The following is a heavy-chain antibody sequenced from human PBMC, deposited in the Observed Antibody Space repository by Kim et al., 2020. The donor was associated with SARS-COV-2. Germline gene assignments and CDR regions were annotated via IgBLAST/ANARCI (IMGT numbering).Heavy chain of an antibody. CDR1: GYIFRNYV. J-gene: IGHJ5*02. V-gene: IGHV1-18*01. CDR2: ISGYNGIT. CDR3: ARAPGRDNWNDH. D-gene: IGHD1-1*01. Sequence: ASVKVSCKASGYIFRNYVITWVRQAPGQGLEWMGWISGYNGITNYAQSLQGRVTITTDTVTSTVYMELRSIRSNDTAVYYCARAPGRDNWNDHWGQGTLVTVSS.